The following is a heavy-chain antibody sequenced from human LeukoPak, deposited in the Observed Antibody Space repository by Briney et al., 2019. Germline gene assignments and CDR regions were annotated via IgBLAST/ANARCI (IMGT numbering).Heavy chain of an antibody. J-gene: IGHJ5*02. D-gene: IGHD1-26*01. CDR2: IIPIFGTA. CDR1: GGTFSSYA. CDR3: ARCLGLTGELLDMNWFDP. Sequence: SVKVSCKASGGTFSSYAISWVRQAPGQGLEWMGGIIPIFGTANYAQKFQGRVTITADESTSTAYMELSSLRSEDTAVYYCARCLGLTGELLDMNWFDPWGQGTLVTVSS. V-gene: IGHV1-69*13.